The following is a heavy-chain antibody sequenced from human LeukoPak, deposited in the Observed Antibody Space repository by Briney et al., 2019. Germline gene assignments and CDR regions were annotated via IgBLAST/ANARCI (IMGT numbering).Heavy chain of an antibody. CDR3: ARELGYCSGGSCGYGMDV. V-gene: IGHV3-66*01. CDR1: GFTVSSNY. J-gene: IGHJ6*02. CDR2: IYSGGST. D-gene: IGHD2-15*01. Sequence: GGSLRLSCAASGFTVSSNYMSWVRQAPGKGLEWVSVIYSGGSTYYADSVKGRFTISRDNSKNTLYLQMNSLRAEDTAVYYCARELGYCSGGSCGYGMDVWGQGTTVTVSS.